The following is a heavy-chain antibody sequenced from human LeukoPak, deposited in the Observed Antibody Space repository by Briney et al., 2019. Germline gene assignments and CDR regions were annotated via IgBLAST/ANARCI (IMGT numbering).Heavy chain of an antibody. CDR1: GGSINSIDYF. J-gene: IGHJ3*02. V-gene: IGHV4-31*03. Sequence: SQTLSLTCTVSGGSINSIDYFWSWIRQYPGKGLEWIGYINYRGSAYYSPSLKSRLIISINTSDNQFSLKLTSVTAADTAVYYCARDTVPGDSFDIWGPGTMATVSS. CDR2: INYRGSA. CDR3: ARDTVPGDSFDI.